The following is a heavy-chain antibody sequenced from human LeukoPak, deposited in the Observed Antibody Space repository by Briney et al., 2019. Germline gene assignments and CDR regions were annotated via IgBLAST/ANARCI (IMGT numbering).Heavy chain of an antibody. CDR1: GFIVSSNY. D-gene: IGHD4-17*01. Sequence: GGSLRLSCAASGFIVSSNYMSWVRQAPGKGREVVSIIYSGGSTYYADSVKGRFTISRDNSKNTLYLQMNSLRAEDTAVYYCARHLSGDDIWGQGTMVTVSS. J-gene: IGHJ3*02. CDR3: ARHLSGDDI. CDR2: IYSGGST. V-gene: IGHV3-53*01.